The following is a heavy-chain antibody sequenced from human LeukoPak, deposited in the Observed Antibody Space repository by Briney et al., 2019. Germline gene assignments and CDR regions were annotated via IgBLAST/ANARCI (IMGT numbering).Heavy chain of an antibody. J-gene: IGHJ4*02. CDR1: GFTFSHYS. V-gene: IGHV3-23*01. D-gene: IGHD3-10*01. CDR2: ISGSGGSS. Sequence: GGSLRLSCVASGFTFSHYSMNWVRQAPGKGLEWVSVISGSGGSSYYADSVKGRFTISRDNSKNTLYLQMNSLRAEDTAVYYCAKGDSGTYYYHFDYWGQGTLVTVSS. CDR3: AKGDSGTYYYHFDY.